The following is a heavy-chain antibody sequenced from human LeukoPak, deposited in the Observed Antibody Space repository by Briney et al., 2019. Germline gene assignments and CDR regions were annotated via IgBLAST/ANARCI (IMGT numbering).Heavy chain of an antibody. D-gene: IGHD2-21*01. CDR2: MDPNNGNT. V-gene: IGHV1-8*01. J-gene: IGHJ4*02. Sequence: GASVKVSCMASGYTFTSYDINWVRQATGQGLEWMGWMDPNNGNTGYAQKFQGRVTMTRDTSINTAYMELSSLRAEDTAVYYCAREFRVVAPTQGDEYWGQGTLVTVSS. CDR3: AREFRVVAPTQGDEY. CDR1: GYTFTSYD.